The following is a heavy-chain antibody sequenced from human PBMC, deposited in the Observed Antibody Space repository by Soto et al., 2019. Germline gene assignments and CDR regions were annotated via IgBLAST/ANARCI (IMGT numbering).Heavy chain of an antibody. Sequence: SETLSLTCTVSGGSISSYYWSWIRQPPGKGLEWIGYIYYSGSTNYNPSLKSRVTISVDTSKNQFSLKLSSVTAADTAVYYCARLGLDAFDIWGQGTMVTVSS. CDR1: GGSISSYY. CDR3: ARLGLDAFDI. CDR2: IYYSGST. D-gene: IGHD6-13*01. J-gene: IGHJ3*02. V-gene: IGHV4-59*01.